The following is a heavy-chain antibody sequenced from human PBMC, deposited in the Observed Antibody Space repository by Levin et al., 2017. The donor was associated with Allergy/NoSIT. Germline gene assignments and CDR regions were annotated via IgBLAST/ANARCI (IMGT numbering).Heavy chain of an antibody. D-gene: IGHD2-15*01. CDR2: ISGSGGST. CDR1: GFTFSSYA. V-gene: IGHV3-23*01. J-gene: IGHJ4*02. Sequence: TGESLKISCAASGFTFSSYAMSWVRQAPGKGLEWVSAISGSGGSTYYADSVKGRFTISRDNSKNTLYLQMNSLRAEDTAVYYCAKGVGPLDYWGQGTLVTVSS. CDR3: AKGVGPLDY.